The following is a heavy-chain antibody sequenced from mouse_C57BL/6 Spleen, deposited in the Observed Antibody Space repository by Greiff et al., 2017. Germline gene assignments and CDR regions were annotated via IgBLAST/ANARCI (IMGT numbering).Heavy chain of an antibody. CDR3: AITGTGAMDY. Sequence: EVKLVESGGGLVKPGGSLKLSCAASGFTFSVYGMHWVRQAPEKGLEWVAYISSGSSTIYYADTVKGRFTISRDNAKTTLILQMTSLRSEDTAMYYCAITGTGAMDYWGQGTSVTVSS. V-gene: IGHV5-17*01. CDR2: ISSGSSTI. D-gene: IGHD4-1*01. CDR1: GFTFSVYG. J-gene: IGHJ4*01.